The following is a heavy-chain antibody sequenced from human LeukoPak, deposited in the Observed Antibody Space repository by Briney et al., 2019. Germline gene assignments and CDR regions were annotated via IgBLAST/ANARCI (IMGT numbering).Heavy chain of an antibody. CDR2: INTNTGNP. J-gene: IGHJ6*02. CDR3: ARVFCSSTSCPMFDYYYGMDV. Sequence: ASVKVSCKASGYTFISYAMNWVRQAPGQGLEWMGWINTNTGNPTYAQGFTGRFVISLDTSVSTAYLQISSLKAEDTAVYYCARVFCSSTSCPMFDYYYGMDVWGQGTTVTVSS. D-gene: IGHD2-2*01. CDR1: GYTFISYA. V-gene: IGHV7-4-1*02.